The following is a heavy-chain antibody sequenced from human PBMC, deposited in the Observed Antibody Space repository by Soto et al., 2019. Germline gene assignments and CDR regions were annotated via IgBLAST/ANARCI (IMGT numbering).Heavy chain of an antibody. J-gene: IGHJ6*01. CDR1: GYTFTGYY. CDR3: ARGGKLGIVGRFYYYYYGMDV. Sequence: AASVKVSCKASGYTFTGYYMHWVRQAPGQGLEWMGWINPNSGGTNYAQKFQGWVTMTRDTSISTAYMELSRLRSDDTAVYYCARGGKLGIVGRFYYYYYGMDVWGQGTTVTVSS. V-gene: IGHV1-2*04. CDR2: INPNSGGT. D-gene: IGHD7-27*01.